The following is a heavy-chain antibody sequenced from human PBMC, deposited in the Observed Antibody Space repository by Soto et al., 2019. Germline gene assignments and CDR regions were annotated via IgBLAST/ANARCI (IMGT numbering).Heavy chain of an antibody. J-gene: IGHJ4*02. CDR2: IYPGDSDT. V-gene: IGHV5-51*01. CDR3: ARQHYYDSSGYYYVGRSFDY. CDR1: GYSFTSYW. Sequence: GESLKISCKGSGYSFTSYWIGWVRQMPGKVLEWMGIIYPGDSDTRYSPSFQGQVTISADKSISTAYLQWSSLKASDTAMYYFARQHYYDSSGYYYVGRSFDYWGQGTLVTVSS. D-gene: IGHD3-22*01.